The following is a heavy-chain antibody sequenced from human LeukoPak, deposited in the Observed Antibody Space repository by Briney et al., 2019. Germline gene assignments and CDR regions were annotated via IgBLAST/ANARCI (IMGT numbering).Heavy chain of an antibody. D-gene: IGHD6-6*01. Sequence: PSETLSLTCAVYGGSFSGYYWSWIRQPPGKGLEWIGEINHSGSTNYNPSFKSRVTISVDTSKSQFSLKLSSVTAADTAVYYCARDFRSSSSRGSFDYWGQGTLVTVSS. CDR2: INHSGST. J-gene: IGHJ4*02. CDR3: ARDFRSSSSRGSFDY. CDR1: GGSFSGYY. V-gene: IGHV4-34*01.